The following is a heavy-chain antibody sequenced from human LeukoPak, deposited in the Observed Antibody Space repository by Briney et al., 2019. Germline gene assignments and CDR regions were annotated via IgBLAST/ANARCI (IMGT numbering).Heavy chain of an antibody. CDR2: LNTDGSST. CDR1: GFTFSGYW. J-gene: IGHJ4*02. Sequence: GGSLRLSCAASGFTFSGYWMHWVRQVPGKGLVWVSRLNTDGSSTSYADSVKGRFTISRDNAKNTLYLQMNSLRAEDTAVYYCARDRGAAAGLDYWGQGTLVAVSS. V-gene: IGHV3-74*01. D-gene: IGHD6-13*01. CDR3: ARDRGAAAGLDY.